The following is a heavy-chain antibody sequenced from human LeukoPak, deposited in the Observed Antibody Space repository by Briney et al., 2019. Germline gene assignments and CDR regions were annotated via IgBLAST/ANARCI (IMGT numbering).Heavy chain of an antibody. CDR3: ASYSSSWYGKFDY. J-gene: IGHJ4*02. D-gene: IGHD6-13*01. Sequence: SQTLSLTCDVSGGSISSGLYSWSWLRQPLGKGLEWIGYIYHSGSTYYNPSLKSRVTISVDRSKNQFSLKLSSVTAADTAVYYCASYSSSWYGKFDYWGQGTLVTVSS. CDR1: GGSISSGLYS. V-gene: IGHV4-30-2*01. CDR2: IYHSGST.